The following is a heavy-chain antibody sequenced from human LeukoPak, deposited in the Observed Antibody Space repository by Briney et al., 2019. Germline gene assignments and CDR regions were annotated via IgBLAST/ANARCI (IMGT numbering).Heavy chain of an antibody. CDR2: ISYDGSNK. V-gene: IGHV3-30*04. D-gene: IGHD6-13*01. CDR1: GFTFSSYA. CDR3: ARGGPIYIAAAVLAY. Sequence: PGGSLRLSCAASGFTFSSYAMHWVRQAPGKGLEWVAVISYDGSNKYYADSVKGRFTISRDNSKNTLYLQMNSLRAEDTAVYYCARGGPIYIAAAVLAYWGQGTLVTVSS. J-gene: IGHJ4*02.